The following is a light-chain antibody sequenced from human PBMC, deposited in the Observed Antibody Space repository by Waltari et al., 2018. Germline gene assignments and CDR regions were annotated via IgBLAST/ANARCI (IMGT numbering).Light chain of an antibody. V-gene: IGLV2-11*01. Sequence: QSALTQPRSVSGSPGQSVTISCTGTSSHVGGHNHVSWYQQHPGKAPKLMIYDVSKRPSGVPDRFSGSKSGNTASLTISGLQAEDEADYYCCSYAGSYSVVFGGGTKLTVL. J-gene: IGLJ2*01. CDR2: DVS. CDR1: SSHVGGHNH. CDR3: CSYAGSYSVV.